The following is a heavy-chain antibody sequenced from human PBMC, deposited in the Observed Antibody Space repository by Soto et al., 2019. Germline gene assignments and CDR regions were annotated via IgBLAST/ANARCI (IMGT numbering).Heavy chain of an antibody. D-gene: IGHD3-10*01. CDR1: GYTFMSYP. Sequence: ASVKVSCKASGYTFMSYPLHWVRQAPGQRPEWMGWINAGDDITQFSQKFQGRLTFTRDTSASTGYMELRSLRSEDTAVYYCARDPFTLVRGXIPXXDYWGQGTPVTVSS. J-gene: IGHJ4*02. V-gene: IGHV1-3*01. CDR2: INAGDDIT. CDR3: ARDPFTLVRGXIPXXDY.